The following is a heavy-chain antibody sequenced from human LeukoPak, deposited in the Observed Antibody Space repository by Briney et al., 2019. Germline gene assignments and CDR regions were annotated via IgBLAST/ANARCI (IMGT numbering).Heavy chain of an antibody. D-gene: IGHD5-18*01. J-gene: IGHJ4*02. CDR3: ARDPGYNYAEGYFDY. V-gene: IGHV3-7*01. CDR1: GFTFRSYW. CDR2: IKQDGSEK. Sequence: SGGSLRLSCAASGFTFRSYWMSWVRQAPGKGLEWVANIKQDGSEKYYVDSVKGRFTISRDNAKNSLYLQMNSLRAEDTAVYNCARDPGYNYAEGYFDYWGQGTLVTVSS.